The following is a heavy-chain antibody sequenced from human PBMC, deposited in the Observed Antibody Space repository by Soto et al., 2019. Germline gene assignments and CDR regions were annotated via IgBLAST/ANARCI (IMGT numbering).Heavy chain of an antibody. D-gene: IGHD2-2*01. Sequence: EVQLVESGGGLVQPGGSLRLSCAASGFSFSYYGMNWVRQAPGKGLEWVSYISTSSSNIYYADPVKGRFTISRDNAKNSLSLQMNSLRAADTAVYYCARETSTGNYYMDVWGKGTTVTVSS. CDR3: ARETSTGNYYMDV. V-gene: IGHV3-48*01. CDR1: GFSFSYYG. CDR2: ISTSSSNI. J-gene: IGHJ6*03.